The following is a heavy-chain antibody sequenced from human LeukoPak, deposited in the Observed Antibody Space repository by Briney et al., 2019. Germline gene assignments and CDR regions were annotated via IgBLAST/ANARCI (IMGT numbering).Heavy chain of an antibody. CDR2: ISSSSSYI. V-gene: IGHV3-21*01. CDR3: ARDVVPLPGQPKDY. CDR1: GFTFSSYA. J-gene: IGHJ4*02. D-gene: IGHD2-15*01. Sequence: GGSLRLSCAASGFTFSSYAMSWVRQAPGKGLEWVSSISSSSSYIYYADSVKGRFTISRDNAKNSLYLQMNSLRAEDTAVYYCARDVVPLPGQPKDYWGQGTLVTVSS.